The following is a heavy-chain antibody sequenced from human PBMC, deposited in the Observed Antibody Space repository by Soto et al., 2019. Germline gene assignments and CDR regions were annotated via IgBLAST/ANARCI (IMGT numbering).Heavy chain of an antibody. Sequence: SETLPLTCTVSGDSISGSRYYWGWIRQPPGKGLEWVGSSYYIGGTYSNPSLKSRVTISVDTSKNQFSLKLTSVTAADTAVYYCTRRGLYGGNADYWGQG. D-gene: IGHD4-17*01. V-gene: IGHV4-39*01. J-gene: IGHJ4*02. CDR1: GDSISGSRYY. CDR3: TRRGLYGGNADY. CDR2: SYYIGGT.